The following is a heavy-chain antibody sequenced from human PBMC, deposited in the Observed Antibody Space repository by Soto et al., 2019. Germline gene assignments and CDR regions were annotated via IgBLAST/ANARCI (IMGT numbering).Heavy chain of an antibody. Sequence: PSETLSLTCTVSGGSISSGGYYWSWIRQHPGKGLEWIGYIYYSGSTYYNPSLKSRVTISVDTSKNQFSLKLSSVTAADTAVYYCARVGVDGPTQPIDYWGQGTLVTVSS. V-gene: IGHV4-30-4*08. CDR1: GGSISSGGYY. J-gene: IGHJ4*02. CDR3: ARVGVDGPTQPIDY. D-gene: IGHD5-18*01. CDR2: IYYSGST.